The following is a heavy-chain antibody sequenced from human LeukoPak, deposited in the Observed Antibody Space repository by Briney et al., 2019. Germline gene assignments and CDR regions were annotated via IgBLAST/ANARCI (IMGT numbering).Heavy chain of an antibody. CDR1: GGSISSYY. Sequence: PSETLSLTCTVSGGSISSYYWSWIRQPPGKGLEWIGYIYYSGSTNYNPSLKSRVTISVDTSKNQFSLKLSSVTAADTAVYYCARLCGDYGIDYWGQGTLVTVSS. V-gene: IGHV4-59*08. CDR3: ARLCGDYGIDY. J-gene: IGHJ4*02. D-gene: IGHD4-17*01. CDR2: IYYSGST.